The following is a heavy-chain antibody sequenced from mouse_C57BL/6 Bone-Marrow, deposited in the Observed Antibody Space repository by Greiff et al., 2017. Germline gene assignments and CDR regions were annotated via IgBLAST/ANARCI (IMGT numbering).Heavy chain of an antibody. J-gene: IGHJ3*01. CDR3: AKGGYDYDPAWFAY. CDR1: GFSLTSYG. V-gene: IGHV2-3*01. D-gene: IGHD2-4*01. CDR2: IWGDGST. Sequence: VQRVESGPGLVAPSQSLSITCTVSGFSLTSYGVSWVRQPPGKGLEWLGVIWGDGSTNYHSALISRLSISKDNSKSQVFLKLNSLQTDDTATYYCAKGGYDYDPAWFAYWGQGTLVTVSA.